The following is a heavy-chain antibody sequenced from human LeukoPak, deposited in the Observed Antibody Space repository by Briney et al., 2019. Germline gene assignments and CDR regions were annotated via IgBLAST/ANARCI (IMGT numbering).Heavy chain of an antibody. CDR2: IYYSGSTNYST. V-gene: IGHV4-59*01. D-gene: IGHD3-22*01. J-gene: IGHJ4*01. Sequence: SETLSLTCTVSGGSISSYYWSWIRQPPGKGLEWIGFIYYSGSTNYSTNYSPSLRSRVTISVDTSKNQFSLTLTSVTAADTAVYYCARSLSYYDSSAYYYWGHGTLVTVFS. CDR3: ARSLSYYDSSAYYY. CDR1: GGSISSYY.